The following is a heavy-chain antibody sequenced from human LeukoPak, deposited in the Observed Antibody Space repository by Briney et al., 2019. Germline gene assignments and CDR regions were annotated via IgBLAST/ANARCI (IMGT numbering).Heavy chain of an antibody. Sequence: SGGSLRLSCAASGFTFDDYAMHWVRQAPGKGLEWVSGISWNSGSIGYADSVKGRFTISRDNAKNSLYLQMNSLRAEDTAVYYCARDLWFGEWGQGTLVTVSS. J-gene: IGHJ4*02. CDR1: GFTFDDYA. D-gene: IGHD3-10*01. V-gene: IGHV3-9*01. CDR3: ARDLWFGE. CDR2: ISWNSGSI.